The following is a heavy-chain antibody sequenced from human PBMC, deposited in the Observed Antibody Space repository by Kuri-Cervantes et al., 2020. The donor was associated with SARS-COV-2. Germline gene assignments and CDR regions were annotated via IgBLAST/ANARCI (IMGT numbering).Heavy chain of an antibody. CDR3: ARGGSSSPGDY. CDR2: ISSSSSYI. J-gene: IGHJ4*02. D-gene: IGHD6-6*01. V-gene: IGHV3-21*01. CDR1: GFTFSSYS. Sequence: GESLKISCAASGFTFSSYSMNWVRQAPGKGLEWVSSISSSSSYIYYADSVKGRFTISRDNAKNSLYLQMNSLRAEDTAVYYCARGGSSSPGDYWGQGTLVTVSS.